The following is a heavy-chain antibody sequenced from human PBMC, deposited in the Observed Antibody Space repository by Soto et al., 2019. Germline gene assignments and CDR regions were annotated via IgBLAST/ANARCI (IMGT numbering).Heavy chain of an antibody. CDR3: VRDGSGNLYLNWFDP. Sequence: GGSLRLSCAASGFTFSSYSMNWVRQAPGKGLEWISYISSHSSTLYYADSVKGRFTISRDNAGNSLYLQMNSLRDEDTAVYYCVRDGSGNLYLNWFDPWGQGTLVTVSS. CDR1: GFTFSSYS. CDR2: ISSHSSTL. V-gene: IGHV3-48*02. D-gene: IGHD6-19*01. J-gene: IGHJ5*02.